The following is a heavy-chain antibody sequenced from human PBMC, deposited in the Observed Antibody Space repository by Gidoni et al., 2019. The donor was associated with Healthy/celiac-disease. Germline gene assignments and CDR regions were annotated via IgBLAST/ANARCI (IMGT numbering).Heavy chain of an antibody. Sequence: EVHLLESGGGLVQPGGSLRLSCAASGFTFSSYAMRWVRQAPGKGLGWVSSMSGSGGSKYYADSVKGRFTISRDNSKNTLYLQMNSLRAEDTAVYYCAKDKRGHPYWGQGTLVTVSS. V-gene: IGHV3-23*01. CDR3: AKDKRGHPY. CDR2: MSGSGGSK. J-gene: IGHJ4*02. CDR1: GFTFSSYA.